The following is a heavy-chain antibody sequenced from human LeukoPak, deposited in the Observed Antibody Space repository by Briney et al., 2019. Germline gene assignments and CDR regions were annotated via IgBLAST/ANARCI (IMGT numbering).Heavy chain of an antibody. D-gene: IGHD6-6*01. J-gene: IGHJ3*02. CDR2: IYYSGST. CDR1: GGSISSYY. V-gene: IGHV4-59*12. Sequence: SETLSLTCTVSGGSISSYYWSWIRQPPGKGLEWIGYIYYSGSTNYNPSLKSRVTISVDTSKNQLSLKLSSVTAADTAVYYRALMDHSSSTNAFDIWGQGTMVTVSS. CDR3: ALMDHSSSTNAFDI.